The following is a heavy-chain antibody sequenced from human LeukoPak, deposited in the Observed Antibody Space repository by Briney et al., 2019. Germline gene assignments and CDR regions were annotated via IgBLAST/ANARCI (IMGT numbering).Heavy chain of an antibody. Sequence: PGGSLRLSCAASGFTFSSYSMNWVRQAPGKGLEWVAVISYDGSNKYYADSVEGRFTISRDNSKNTLYLQMNSLRAEDTAVYYCAKRGEGYYDSSGYYTYYYYGMDVWGQGTTVTVSS. CDR1: GFTFSSYS. CDR3: AKRGEGYYDSSGYYTYYYYGMDV. V-gene: IGHV3-30*18. D-gene: IGHD3-22*01. J-gene: IGHJ6*02. CDR2: ISYDGSNK.